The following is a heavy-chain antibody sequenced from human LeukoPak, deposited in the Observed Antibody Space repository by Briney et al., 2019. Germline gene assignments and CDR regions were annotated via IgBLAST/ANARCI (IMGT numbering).Heavy chain of an antibody. J-gene: IGHJ4*02. CDR3: ARGRSAALLWFGELARFDY. Sequence: GGSLRLSCAASGFTFSSYAMHWVRQAPGKGLEWVAVISYDGSNKYYADSVKGRFTISRDNSKNTLYLQMNSLRAGDTAAYYCARGRSAALLWFGELARFDYWGQGTLVTVSS. CDR1: GFTFSSYA. V-gene: IGHV3-30-3*01. D-gene: IGHD3-10*01. CDR2: ISYDGSNK.